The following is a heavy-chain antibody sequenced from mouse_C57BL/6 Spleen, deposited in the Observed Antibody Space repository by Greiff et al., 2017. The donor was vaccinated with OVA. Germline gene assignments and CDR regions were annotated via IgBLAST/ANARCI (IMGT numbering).Heavy chain of an antibody. CDR3: ARWNYGSSYGY. D-gene: IGHD1-1*01. CDR2: INPSTGGT. CDR1: GYSFTGYY. Sequence: VQLQQSGPELVKPGASVKISCKASGYSFTGYYMNWVKQSPEKSLEWIGEINPSTGGTTYNQKFKAKATLTVDKSSSTAYMQLKSLTSEDSAVYYCARWNYGSSYGYWGQGTTLTVSS. J-gene: IGHJ2*01. V-gene: IGHV1-42*01.